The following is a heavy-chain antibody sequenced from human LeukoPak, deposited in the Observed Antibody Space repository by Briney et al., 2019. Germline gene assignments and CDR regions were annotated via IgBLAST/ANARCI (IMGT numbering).Heavy chain of an antibody. CDR3: AKVLSVVVAATLLDY. V-gene: IGHV3-30*02. CDR2: IRYDGSNK. CDR1: GFTFSSYG. Sequence: QSGGSLRLSCAASGFTFSSYGMHWVRQAPGKGQEWVAFIRYDGSNKYYADSVKGRFTISRDNSKNTLYLQMNSLRAEDTAVYYCAKVLSVVVAATLLDYWGQGTLVTVSS. D-gene: IGHD2-15*01. J-gene: IGHJ4*02.